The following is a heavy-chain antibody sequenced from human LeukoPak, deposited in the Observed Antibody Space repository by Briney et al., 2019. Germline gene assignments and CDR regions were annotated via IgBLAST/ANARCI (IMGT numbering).Heavy chain of an antibody. CDR2: IRDYNGNT. Sequence: ASVKVSCKASGYTFTNYGISWVRQAPGQGLEWMGWIRDYNGNTNYARKLQGRVTMTTDTSTSTAYMELRSLRSDDTAVYYCARDLAATHYYDSSTSSDYWGQGTLVTVSS. CDR3: ARDLAATHYYDSSTSSDY. CDR1: GYTFTNYG. V-gene: IGHV1-18*01. J-gene: IGHJ4*02. D-gene: IGHD3-22*01.